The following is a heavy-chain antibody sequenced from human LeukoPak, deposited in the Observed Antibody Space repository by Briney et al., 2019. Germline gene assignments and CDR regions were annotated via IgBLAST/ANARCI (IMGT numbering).Heavy chain of an antibody. Sequence: GGSLRLSCAASGFTVSSNYMSWVRQAPGKGLEWVSVISSGGSTYYADSVKGRFTISRDNSKNTLYLQMNSLRAEDTAVYYCARQLITFGGAIVNGAFDFWGQGTMVTVSS. CDR3: ARQLITFGGAIVNGAFDF. CDR1: GFTVSSNY. V-gene: IGHV3-53*01. J-gene: IGHJ3*01. D-gene: IGHD3-16*02. CDR2: ISSGGST.